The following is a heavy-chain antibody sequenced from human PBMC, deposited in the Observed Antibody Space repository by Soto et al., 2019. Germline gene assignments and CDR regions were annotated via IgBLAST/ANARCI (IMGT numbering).Heavy chain of an antibody. CDR3: ARDPYYDSSGYLASYGMDV. D-gene: IGHD3-22*01. CDR2: IYSGGST. J-gene: IGHJ6*02. V-gene: IGHV3-53*04. Sequence: EVQLVESGGGLVQPGGSLRLSCAASGFTVSSNYMSWVRQAPGKGLEWVSVIYSGGSTYYADSVKGRFTISRHNSKTTLYLQMNSLRAEDTAVYYCARDPYYDSSGYLASYGMDVWGQGTKVTVSS. CDR1: GFTVSSNY.